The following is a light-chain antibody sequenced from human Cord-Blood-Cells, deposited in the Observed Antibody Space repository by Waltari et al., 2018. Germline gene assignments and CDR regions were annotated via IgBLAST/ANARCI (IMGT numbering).Light chain of an antibody. CDR1: SSAVGGYTY. Sequence: QSALTPPPSVSGSTGPSATISCTGTSSAVGGYTYASWYQQHPGKAPKPMIYDVSKRPSGVPDRFSGSKSGNTASLTISGLQAEDEADYYCCSYAGSYTLFGGGTKLTVL. CDR2: DVS. CDR3: CSYAGSYTL. J-gene: IGLJ2*01. V-gene: IGLV2-11*01.